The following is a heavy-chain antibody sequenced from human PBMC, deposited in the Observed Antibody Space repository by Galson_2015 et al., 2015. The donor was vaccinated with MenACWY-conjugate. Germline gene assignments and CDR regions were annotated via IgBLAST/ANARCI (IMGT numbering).Heavy chain of an antibody. CDR3: ARDLSSVWYSALDF. J-gene: IGHJ3*01. Sequence: SLRLSCAASGFTFSHHGMNWVRQAPGKGLEWLSYISSSGGTIYYTDSLKGRFSISRDNAKDSLYLQMNSLRPEDTAVYYCARDLSSVWYSALDFWGHGTLVTVPS. CDR2: ISSSGGTI. V-gene: IGHV3-48*03. CDR1: GFTFSHHG. D-gene: IGHD6-13*01.